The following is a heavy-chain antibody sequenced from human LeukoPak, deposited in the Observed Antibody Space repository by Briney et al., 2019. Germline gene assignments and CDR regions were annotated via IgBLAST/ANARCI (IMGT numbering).Heavy chain of an antibody. CDR3: ARDYAFDI. Sequence: PSETLSLTCTVSGDSISSYYWSWIRPPPGKGLEWIGYIYYIGSTNYNPSLKSRVTISIDTSKNQFSLNLSSVTAADTAVYYCARDYAFDIWGQGTMVTVSS. CDR1: GDSISSYY. CDR2: IYYIGST. J-gene: IGHJ3*02. V-gene: IGHV4-59*01.